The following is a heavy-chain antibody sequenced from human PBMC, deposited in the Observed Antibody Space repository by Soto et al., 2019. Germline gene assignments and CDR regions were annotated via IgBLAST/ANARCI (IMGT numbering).Heavy chain of an antibody. Sequence: QVQLQQWGAGLLKPSETLSLTCAVYGGSFSGYYWSWIRQPPGMGLEWLGEINPSGSTSYNPSLKRRVTISVDTSRTPLSRKRSSETAADTAVYCCAGGRDGGAAFWGQGTLVTVSS. CDR1: GGSFSGYY. V-gene: IGHV4-34*01. J-gene: IGHJ4*02. CDR3: AGGRDGGAAF. CDR2: INPSGST. D-gene: IGHD4-17*01.